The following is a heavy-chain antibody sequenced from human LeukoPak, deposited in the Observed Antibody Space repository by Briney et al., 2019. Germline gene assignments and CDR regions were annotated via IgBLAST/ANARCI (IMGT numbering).Heavy chain of an antibody. CDR2: IYPGDSDT. D-gene: IGHD1-26*01. CDR3: ARRLSGSYYEIYFDY. Sequence: GESLKISCKGSGYSFTSYWIGWVRQMPGKGLEWMGIIYPGDSDTRYSPSFQGQVTISADKSISTAYLQWTSLKASDTDMYYCARRLSGSYYEIYFDYWGQGTLVTVSS. J-gene: IGHJ4*02. CDR1: GYSFTSYW. V-gene: IGHV5-51*01.